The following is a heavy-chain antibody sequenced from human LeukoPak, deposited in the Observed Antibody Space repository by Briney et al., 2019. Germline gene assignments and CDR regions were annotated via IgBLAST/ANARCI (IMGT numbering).Heavy chain of an antibody. CDR1: GFTVSSNY. D-gene: IGHD2-2*01. V-gene: IGHV3-53*01. CDR2: IYSGGST. J-gene: IGHJ4*02. Sequence: SLRLSCAASGFTVSSNYMSWVRQAPGKGLEWVSVIYSGGSTYYADSVKGRFTISRDNSKNTLYLQMNSLRAEDTAVYYCARPYCSSTSCLDYWGQGTLVTVSS. CDR3: ARPYCSSTSCLDY.